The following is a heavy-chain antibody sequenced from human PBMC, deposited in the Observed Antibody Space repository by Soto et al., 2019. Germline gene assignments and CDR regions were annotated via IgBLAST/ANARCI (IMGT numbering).Heavy chain of an antibody. V-gene: IGHV3-23*01. J-gene: IGHJ4*02. CDR2: ISGSGDRT. Sequence: EVQLLESGGGLEQPGGSLRLSCAASGFTFSSHAMSWVRQAPGKGLEWVLSISGSGDRTYYADSVKGRFTISRDNSKNTVYLQMNSLRVEDTAVYYCAKMGDSSGYDFFDYWGQGTLVTVSS. CDR1: GFTFSSHA. CDR3: AKMGDSSGYDFFDY. D-gene: IGHD3-22*01.